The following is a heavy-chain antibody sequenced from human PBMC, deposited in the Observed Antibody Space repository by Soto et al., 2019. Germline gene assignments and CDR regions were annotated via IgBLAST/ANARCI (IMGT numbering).Heavy chain of an antibody. D-gene: IGHD2-8*01. Sequence: TGGSLRLSCAASGFSFSVYTMNWVRQAPGKGLEWVSSISSSSSYIYYADSVQGRFTVSRDNSKNTLYLQMNSLRAEDTAVYYCASRSATVLSLTYWGPGTQVTVSS. CDR1: GFSFSVYT. CDR2: ISSSSSYI. V-gene: IGHV3-21*04. J-gene: IGHJ4*02. CDR3: ASRSATVLSLTY.